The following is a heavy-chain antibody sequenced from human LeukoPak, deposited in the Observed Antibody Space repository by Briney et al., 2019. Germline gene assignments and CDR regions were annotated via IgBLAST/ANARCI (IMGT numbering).Heavy chain of an antibody. V-gene: IGHV4-39*07. Sequence: SETLSLTCTVSGGSISSSSYYWGWIRQPPGKGLEWIGSIYYSGSTYYNPSLKSRVTISVDTSKNQFSLKLTSVTAADTAVYYCARVRLSSGWYNWFDPWGQGTLVTVSS. CDR3: ARVRLSSGWYNWFDP. CDR2: IYYSGST. CDR1: GGSISSSSYY. J-gene: IGHJ5*02. D-gene: IGHD6-19*01.